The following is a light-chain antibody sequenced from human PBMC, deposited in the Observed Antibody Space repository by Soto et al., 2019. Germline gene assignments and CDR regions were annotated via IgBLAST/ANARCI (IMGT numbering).Light chain of an antibody. CDR2: GAS. CDR1: QSVSNNY. J-gene: IGKJ1*01. CDR3: QRYSSLWT. Sequence: EIVLTQSPSTLSLTPGERATLSCRTSQSVSNNYLAWYQQKPGQAPRLLIYGASSRATGIPDRFSGSGSGTDFTLSISRLEPEDFAVDYCQRYSSLWTSGQTTKVDIK. V-gene: IGKV3-20*01.